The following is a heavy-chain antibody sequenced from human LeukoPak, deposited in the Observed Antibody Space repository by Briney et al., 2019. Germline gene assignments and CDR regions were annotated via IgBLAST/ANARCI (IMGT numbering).Heavy chain of an antibody. Sequence: TSETLSLTCTVSGGSISSSSYYWGWIRQPPGEGLEWIGIIYYSGTTYYNPSLGSRVTISLDTSKNQFSLKLTSVTAADTAVYYCARRSTKENGFDFWGQGTLVTVSS. CDR1: GGSISSSSYY. CDR2: IYYSGTT. V-gene: IGHV4-39*01. D-gene: IGHD1-1*01. J-gene: IGHJ4*02. CDR3: ARRSTKENGFDF.